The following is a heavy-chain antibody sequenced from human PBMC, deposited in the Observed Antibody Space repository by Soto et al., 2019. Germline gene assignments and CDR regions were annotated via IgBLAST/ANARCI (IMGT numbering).Heavy chain of an antibody. D-gene: IGHD6-13*01. V-gene: IGHV4-30-4*01. CDR2: IYYSGST. CDR3: ARTSAAGKYYYGMDV. Sequence: SETLSLTCTVSGDSLSSGDYYWSWIRQPPGKGLEWIGYIYYSGSTYYSPSFQGQVTISADKSISTAYLQWSSLKASDTAMYYCARTSAAGKYYYGMDVWGQGTTVTVSS. CDR1: GDSLSSGDYY. J-gene: IGHJ6*02.